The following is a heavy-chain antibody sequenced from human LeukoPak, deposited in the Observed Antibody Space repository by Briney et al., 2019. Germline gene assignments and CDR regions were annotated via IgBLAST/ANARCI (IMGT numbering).Heavy chain of an antibody. CDR2: ISSSSSYI. CDR1: GFTFSSYS. J-gene: IGHJ3*02. CDR3: ARARSIAAGRLQDAFDI. D-gene: IGHD6-13*01. V-gene: IGHV3-21*01. Sequence: GGSLRLSCAASGFTFSSYSMNWVRQAPGKGLEWVSSISSSSSYIYYADSVKGRFTISRDNAKNSLYLQMNSLRAEDTAVYYCARARSIAAGRLQDAFDIWGQGTMVTVSS.